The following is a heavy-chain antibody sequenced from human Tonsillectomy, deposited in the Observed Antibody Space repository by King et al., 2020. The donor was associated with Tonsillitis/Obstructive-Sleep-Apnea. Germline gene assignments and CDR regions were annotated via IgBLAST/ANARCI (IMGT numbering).Heavy chain of an antibody. CDR3: ARDRCSGGSCYPDY. CDR1: GGSISSGGYD. J-gene: IGHJ4*02. Sequence: VQLQESGPGLVKPSQTLSLTCTVSGGSISSGGYDWSWIRQHPGKGLEWIGYIYYSWSTYYNPSPMSRVTIQVDTSKNRFSLKLCSVTAADTSVYYCARDRCSGGSCYPDYWGQGTLVTVSS. V-gene: IGHV4-31*03. D-gene: IGHD2-15*01. CDR2: IYYSWST.